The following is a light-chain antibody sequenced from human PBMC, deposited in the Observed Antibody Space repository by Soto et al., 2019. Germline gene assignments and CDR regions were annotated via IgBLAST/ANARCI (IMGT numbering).Light chain of an antibody. J-gene: IGKJ1*01. Sequence: ETVMTQSPATLSVSPGERATLSCRASQSVRDRYLAWYQQKPGQAPSLLIYDTSTRATGVPDRFSGSGSGTDFALTISRVEPEDFAIYFCQQYGSSPGTFGQGTKVDSK. CDR3: QQYGSSPGT. CDR1: QSVRDRY. V-gene: IGKV3-20*01. CDR2: DTS.